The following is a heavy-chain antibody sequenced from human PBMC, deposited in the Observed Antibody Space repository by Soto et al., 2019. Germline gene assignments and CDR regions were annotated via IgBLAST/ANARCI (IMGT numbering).Heavy chain of an antibody. V-gene: IGHV3-30*18. J-gene: IGHJ4*02. Sequence: GGSLRLSCAASGFTFSSYGMHWVRQAPGKGLEWVAVISYDGSNKYYADSVKGRFTISRDNSKNTLYLQMNSLRAEDTAVYYCAKENEDANFDYWGQGTLVTVS. CDR3: AKENEDANFDY. CDR2: ISYDGSNK. CDR1: GFTFSSYG.